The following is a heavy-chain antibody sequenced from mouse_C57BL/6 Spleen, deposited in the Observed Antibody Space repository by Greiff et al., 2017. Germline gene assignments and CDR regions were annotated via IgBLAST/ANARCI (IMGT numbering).Heavy chain of an antibody. V-gene: IGHV5-17*01. CDR3: AGGGSSGYEVFDY. CDR1: GFTFSDYG. CDR2: ISSGSSTI. Sequence: EVKVVESGGGLVKPGGSLKLSCAASGFTFSDYGMHWVRQAPEKGLEWVAYISSGSSTIYYADTVKGRFTISRDNAKNTLFLQMTSLRSEDTAMYYCAGGGSSGYEVFDYWGQGTTLTVSS. D-gene: IGHD3-2*02. J-gene: IGHJ2*01.